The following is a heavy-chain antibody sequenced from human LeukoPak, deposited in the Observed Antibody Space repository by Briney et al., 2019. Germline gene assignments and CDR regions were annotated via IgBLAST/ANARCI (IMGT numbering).Heavy chain of an antibody. CDR3: AAGFSGSYLDY. CDR2: FDPEDGET. D-gene: IGHD1-26*01. J-gene: IGHJ4*02. Sequence: ASVKVSCKVSGYTLTELSMHWVRQAPGKGLEWMGGFDPEDGETIYAQKFQERVTITRDMSTSTAYMELSSLRSEDTAVYYCAAGFSGSYLDYWGQGTLVTVSS. CDR1: GYTLTELS. V-gene: IGHV1-24*01.